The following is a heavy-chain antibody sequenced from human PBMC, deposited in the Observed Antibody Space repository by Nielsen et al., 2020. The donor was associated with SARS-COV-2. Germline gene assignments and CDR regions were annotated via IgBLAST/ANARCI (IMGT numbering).Heavy chain of an antibody. D-gene: IGHD1-26*01. CDR3: AKIIVGATVDY. J-gene: IGHJ4*02. V-gene: IGHV3-23*01. CDR2: LSGASLST. CDR1: GFSFSSSA. Sequence: GESLKISCAASGFSFSSSAMSWVRQAPGKGLEWVSALSGASLSTYYADSVKGRFTISRDNSKNTLFLQMNSLRAEDTAVYFCAKIIVGATVDYWGQGTLVNVSS.